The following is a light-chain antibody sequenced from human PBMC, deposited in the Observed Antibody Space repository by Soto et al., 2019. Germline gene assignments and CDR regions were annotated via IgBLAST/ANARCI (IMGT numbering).Light chain of an antibody. CDR1: QSLVHSDGDTY. CDR2: KVS. J-gene: IGKJ1*01. CDR3: MQGTHWPRT. Sequence: EVVMTQSPLSLPVTLGQPASISCRSSQSLVHSDGDTYLNWFQQGPGQSPRRLIYKVSNRDSGVPDRFSGSGLGTDFTLKISRVEAEDVGVYYCMQGTHWPRTFGQGTKV. V-gene: IGKV2-30*02.